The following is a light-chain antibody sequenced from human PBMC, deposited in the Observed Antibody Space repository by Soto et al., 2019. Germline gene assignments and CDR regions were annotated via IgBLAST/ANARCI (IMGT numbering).Light chain of an antibody. V-gene: IGKV1-5*03. Sequence: DIQMTQSPSTLSGSVGDRVTITCRASQTISSWLAWYQQKPGKAPKLLIYKASTLKSGVPSRFSGSGSGTDFTLTISSLQPEDFATYYCQQSGTFGQGTKVDIK. CDR1: QTISSW. CDR2: KAS. CDR3: QQSGT. J-gene: IGKJ1*01.